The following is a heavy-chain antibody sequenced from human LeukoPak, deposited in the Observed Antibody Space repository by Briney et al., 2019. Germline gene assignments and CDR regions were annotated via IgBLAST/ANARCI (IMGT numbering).Heavy chain of an antibody. V-gene: IGHV4-34*01. CDR3: ARLLEWEWLATEDY. CDR2: INHSGST. CDR1: GGSFSGYY. Sequence: SETLSLTCAVYGGSFSGYYWSWIRQPPGKGLEWIGEINHSGSTNYNPSLKSRVTISVDTSKNQFSLKLSSVTAADTAVYYCARLLEWEWLATEDYWGQGTLVTVSS. D-gene: IGHD3-3*01. J-gene: IGHJ4*02.